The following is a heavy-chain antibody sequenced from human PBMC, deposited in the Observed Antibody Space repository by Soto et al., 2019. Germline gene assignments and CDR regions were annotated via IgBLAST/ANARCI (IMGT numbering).Heavy chain of an antibody. Sequence: ASVKVSCKASGYTFSGYSITWVRQAPGQGLEWMGRISGYNGNTNYARTLRDRLTLTTDTSTSTAYMELRSLTSDDTAVYYCARDVFCGGAPASPDMDVWGQGTTITVSS. CDR2: ISGYNGNT. CDR3: ARDVFCGGAPASPDMDV. CDR1: GYTFSGYS. J-gene: IGHJ6*02. D-gene: IGHD2-21*01. V-gene: IGHV1-18*04.